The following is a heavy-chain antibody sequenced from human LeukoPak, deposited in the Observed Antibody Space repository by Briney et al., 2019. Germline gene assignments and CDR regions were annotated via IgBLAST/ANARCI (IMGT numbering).Heavy chain of an antibody. CDR1: GYSISSGYY. Sequence: SETLSLTCTVSGYSISSGYYWGWIRQPPGKGLEWIGIIYHSGSTYYNPSLKSRVTISVDTSKNQFSLKLSSVTAADTAVYYCARAYGSGSYYDAFDIWGQGTMVTVSS. D-gene: IGHD3-10*01. J-gene: IGHJ3*02. CDR3: ARAYGSGSYYDAFDI. V-gene: IGHV4-38-2*02. CDR2: IYHSGST.